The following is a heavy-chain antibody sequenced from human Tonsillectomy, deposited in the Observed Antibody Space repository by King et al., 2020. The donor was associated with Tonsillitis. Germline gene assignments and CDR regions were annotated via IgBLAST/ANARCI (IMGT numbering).Heavy chain of an antibody. Sequence: VQLVESGGGVVQPGRSLRLSCAASGFTFSSYAMHWVRQAPGKGLEWVAVISYDGSNKYYADSVKGRFTISRDNSKNTLYLQMNSLRAEDTAVYYCARDPHSGYDSGIDYWGQGTLVTVSS. CDR3: ARDPHSGYDSGIDY. D-gene: IGHD5-12*01. CDR2: ISYDGSNK. V-gene: IGHV3-33*05. J-gene: IGHJ4*02. CDR1: GFTFSSYA.